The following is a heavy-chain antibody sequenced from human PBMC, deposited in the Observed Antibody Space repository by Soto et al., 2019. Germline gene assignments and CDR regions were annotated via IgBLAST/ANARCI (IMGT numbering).Heavy chain of an antibody. V-gene: IGHV4-30-2*01. CDR1: GGSISSGGYS. CDR2: IYHSGST. Sequence: PSETLSLTCAVSGGSISSGGYSWSWIRQPPGKGLEWIGYIYHSGSTYYNPSLKSRVTISVDRSKNQFSLKLSSVTAEDTAVYYCERDLSIFGVVYWFDPWGQGTLVTVSS. D-gene: IGHD3-3*01. J-gene: IGHJ5*02. CDR3: ERDLSIFGVVYWFDP.